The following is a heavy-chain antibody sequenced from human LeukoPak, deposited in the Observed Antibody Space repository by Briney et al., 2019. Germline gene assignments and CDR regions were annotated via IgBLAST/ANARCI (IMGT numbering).Heavy chain of an antibody. D-gene: IGHD5-12*01. Sequence: SLRLSCAASGFTFDDYAMHWVRQAPGKGLEWVSGISWDSGSIAYADSVKGRFTISRDNSKNSLYLQMNSLRAEDTATYYCARYNGYDLNYWGQGTLVIVSS. V-gene: IGHV3-9*01. J-gene: IGHJ4*02. CDR3: ARYNGYDLNY. CDR2: ISWDSGSI. CDR1: GFTFDDYA.